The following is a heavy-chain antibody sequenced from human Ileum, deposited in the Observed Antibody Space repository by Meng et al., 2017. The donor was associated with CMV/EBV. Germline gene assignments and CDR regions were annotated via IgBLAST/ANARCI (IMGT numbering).Heavy chain of an antibody. D-gene: IGHD1-7*01. CDR2: IYYSGST. J-gene: IGHJ4*02. V-gene: IGHV4-30-4*08. CDR3: ARQEELWGYFDY. CDR1: GDSINSGDYY. Sequence: QVQLQESGPGLVEPSQTLSLTCTVSGDSINSGDYYWNWIRQPPGKGLEWLGYIYYSGSTYFNPSLKSRVTISVDTSKNQFSLKLNSVTAADTAVYYCARQEELWGYFDYWGQGTLVTVSS.